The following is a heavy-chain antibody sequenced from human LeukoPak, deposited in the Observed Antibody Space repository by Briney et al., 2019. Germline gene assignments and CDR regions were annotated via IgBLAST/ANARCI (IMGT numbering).Heavy chain of an antibody. D-gene: IGHD1-26*01. CDR3: SSGGVGNRLGY. Sequence: SETLSLTCAVYGGSFSGYYWSWIRQPPGKGLEWIGEVNQSGGINYNPSLKSRVTISIDTSRNQFSLKLSSVTAADTAVYYCSSGGVGNRLGYWGQGTLVTVSS. CDR2: VNQSGGI. J-gene: IGHJ4*02. V-gene: IGHV4-34*01. CDR1: GGSFSGYY.